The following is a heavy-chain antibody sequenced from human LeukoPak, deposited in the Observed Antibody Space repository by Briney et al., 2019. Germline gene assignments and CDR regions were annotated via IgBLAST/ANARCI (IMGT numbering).Heavy chain of an antibody. J-gene: IGHJ4*02. CDR2: INSDGSST. D-gene: IGHD5-18*01. Sequence: QPGGSLRLSCAASGFTFSSYWMHWVRQAPGKVLVWVSRINSDGSSTTYADSVKGRFTISRDNAKNTLYLQMNSLRAEDTAVYYCARIDTAMVNLVDYWGQGTLVTVSS. V-gene: IGHV3-74*01. CDR3: ARIDTAMVNLVDY. CDR1: GFTFSSYW.